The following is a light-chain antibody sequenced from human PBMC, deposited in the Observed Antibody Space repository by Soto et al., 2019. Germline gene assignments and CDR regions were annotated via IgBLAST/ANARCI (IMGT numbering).Light chain of an antibody. Sequence: DIVMTQSPDSLAVSLGERATINCKSSQSVLYSSDNKNYLAWYQQKPGQPPKLLISWTSTRESGVPDRFCGSGSGTDFTLPVSSLQAEDVAVYYCQQYYDTPALTFGGGTKVEIK. J-gene: IGKJ4*01. CDR3: QQYYDTPALT. V-gene: IGKV4-1*01. CDR2: WTS. CDR1: QSVLYSSDNKNY.